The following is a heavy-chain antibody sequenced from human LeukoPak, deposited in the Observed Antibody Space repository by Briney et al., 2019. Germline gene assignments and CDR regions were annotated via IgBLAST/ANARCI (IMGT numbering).Heavy chain of an antibody. CDR3: ARGKMSRGSYRPYYFDY. CDR1: GGSISSSSYY. D-gene: IGHD1-26*01. V-gene: IGHV4-39*07. J-gene: IGHJ4*02. Sequence: SSETLSLTCTVSGGSISSSSYYWGWIRQPPGKGLEWMGSIYYSGSTYYNPSLKTRVTISVDTSKNQFSLKLSSVTAADTAVYYCARGKMSRGSYRPYYFDYWGQGTLVTVSS. CDR2: IYYSGST.